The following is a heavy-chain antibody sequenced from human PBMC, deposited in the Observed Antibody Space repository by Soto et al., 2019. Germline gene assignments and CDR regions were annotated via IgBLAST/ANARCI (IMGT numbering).Heavy chain of an antibody. J-gene: IGHJ4*02. D-gene: IGHD6-6*01. Sequence: QLQLQESGPGLVKPSETLSLTCTVSGGSISRSSYYWGWIRQPPGPGLAWMGSIYYSGSTYYNPAHKSRVTISVDTSKNQFCLTRSSVTAADTAVDDCASIRHSIAGLDYWGQGTLVTVSS. CDR3: ASIRHSIAGLDY. CDR2: IYYSGST. V-gene: IGHV4-39*01. CDR1: GGSISRSSYY.